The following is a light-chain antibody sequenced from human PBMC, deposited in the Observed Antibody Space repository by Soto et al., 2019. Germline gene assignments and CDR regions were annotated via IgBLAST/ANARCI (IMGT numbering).Light chain of an antibody. CDR2: GAS. CDR1: QSVSSN. V-gene: IGKV3-15*01. Sequence: EIVMTQSPATLSVSPGERATLSCRASQSVSSNLAWYQQKPGQAPRLLIYGASTRATGIPARFRGSRSGTEFTPTNTTLQSEAFPFYYGQPYNNWPRSLGKGTKVDIK. J-gene: IGKJ1*01. CDR3: QPYNNWPRS.